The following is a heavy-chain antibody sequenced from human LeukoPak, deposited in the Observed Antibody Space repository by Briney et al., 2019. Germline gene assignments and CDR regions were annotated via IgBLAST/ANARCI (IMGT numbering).Heavy chain of an antibody. D-gene: IGHD5-18*01. CDR1: GFTFSDYY. CDR3: ARVGDASGYSYGYFDY. V-gene: IGHV3-11*05. Sequence: GGSLRLSCAASGFTFSDYYMTWIRQAPGRGLEWISYINGSSSDTKYADSVKGRFTISRDNAKNSLYLLMNSLRAEDTAVYYCARVGDASGYSYGYFDYWGQGTLVTVSS. CDR2: INGSSSDT. J-gene: IGHJ4*02.